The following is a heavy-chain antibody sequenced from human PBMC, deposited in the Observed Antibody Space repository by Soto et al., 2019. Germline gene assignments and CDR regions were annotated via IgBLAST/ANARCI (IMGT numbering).Heavy chain of an antibody. V-gene: IGHV3-7*04. Sequence: GGSLRLACAASGFTFSSYWMSWVRQAPGKGLEWVANIKPDGSEKWYVDSVKGRYTISRDNAKNSLYLQVNSLRADDTAIYYCARGDYYDISGPFSAAFDIWGQGTRVTVSS. CDR3: ARGDYYDISGPFSAAFDI. J-gene: IGHJ3*02. CDR2: IKPDGSEK. D-gene: IGHD3-22*01. CDR1: GFTFSSYW.